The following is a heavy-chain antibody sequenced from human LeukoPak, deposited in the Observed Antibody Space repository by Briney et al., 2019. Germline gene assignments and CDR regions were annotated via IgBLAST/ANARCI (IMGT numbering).Heavy chain of an antibody. J-gene: IGHJ4*02. V-gene: IGHV1-2*06. CDR1: GYTFTGYY. Sequence: ASVKVSCKASGYTFTGYYMHWVRQAPGQGLEWMGRINPNSGGTNYAQKFQGRVTMTRDTSISTAYMELSRLRSDDTAVYYCARVPSWPLVKYFDYWDQGTLVTVSS. D-gene: IGHD1-26*01. CDR3: ARVPSWPLVKYFDY. CDR2: INPNSGGT.